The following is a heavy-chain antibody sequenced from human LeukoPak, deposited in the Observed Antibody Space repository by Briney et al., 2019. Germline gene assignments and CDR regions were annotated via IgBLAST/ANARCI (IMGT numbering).Heavy chain of an antibody. CDR3: ARAWPKLGFNWFDP. D-gene: IGHD6-13*01. Sequence: SETLSLTCTVSGGSISSYYWSWIRQPAGKGLEWIGRIYTSGSTNYNPSLKSRVTMSVDTSKNQFSLKLSSVTAADTAVYYCARAWPKLGFNWFDPWGQGTLVTVSS. CDR2: IYTSGST. CDR1: GGSISSYY. V-gene: IGHV4-4*07. J-gene: IGHJ5*02.